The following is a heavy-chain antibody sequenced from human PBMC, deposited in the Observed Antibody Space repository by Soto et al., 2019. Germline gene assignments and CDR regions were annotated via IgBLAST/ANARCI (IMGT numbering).Heavy chain of an antibody. Sequence: QVQLQQWGAGLLKPSETLSLTCAVYGGSFSGYYWSWIRQPPGKGLEWIGESNHVGSTNYNPSLKRRRTMSVDPSTNQFSLRLTSVTAADTAVYYCARVLIAGVTTDWGQGTLVIVSS. D-gene: IGHD5-18*01. CDR2: SNHVGST. J-gene: IGHJ4*02. V-gene: IGHV4-34*01. CDR3: ARVLIAGVTTD. CDR1: GGSFSGYY.